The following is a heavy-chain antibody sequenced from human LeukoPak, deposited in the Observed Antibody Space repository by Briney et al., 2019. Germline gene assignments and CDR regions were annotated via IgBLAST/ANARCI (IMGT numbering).Heavy chain of an antibody. CDR3: VREQGGYSGSADY. V-gene: IGHV1-18*01. CDR1: GYTFSSYG. D-gene: IGHD5-12*01. J-gene: IGHJ4*02. CDR2: ISAYNGNT. Sequence: ASVKVSCKASGYTFSSYGISWVRQAPGQGLEWMGRISAYNGNTNYAQKFQGRVTMTTDTSTTTAYMELRSLRSDDTAVYYCVREQGGYSGSADYWGQGTLVTVSS.